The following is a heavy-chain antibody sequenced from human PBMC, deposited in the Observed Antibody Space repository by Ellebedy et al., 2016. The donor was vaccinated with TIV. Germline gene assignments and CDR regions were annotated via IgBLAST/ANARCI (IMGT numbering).Heavy chain of an antibody. D-gene: IGHD3-10*01. V-gene: IGHV5-10-1*01. Sequence: GESLKISXKGSGYNYILYWISWVRQMPGKGLEWMGRIDPSDPRGSYTTYSPSFQGRVTISADKSTSTAYLHWSSLKASDTAMYFCVRRSLHGTGTYWGLFDYWGQGTLVTVSS. CDR3: VRRSLHGTGTYWGLFDY. CDR2: IDPSDPRGSYT. J-gene: IGHJ4*02. CDR1: GYNYILYW.